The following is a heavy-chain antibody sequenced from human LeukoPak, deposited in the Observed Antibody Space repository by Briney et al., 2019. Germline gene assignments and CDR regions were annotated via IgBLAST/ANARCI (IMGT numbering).Heavy chain of an antibody. V-gene: IGHV1-18*01. CDR1: GYTFTSYG. J-gene: IGHJ3*02. CDR2: ISAYNGNT. Sequence: GASVKVSCKASGYTFTSYGISWVRQSPGQGLEWMGWISAYNGNTNYAQKLQGRVTMTTDTSTSTAYMELRSLRSDDTAVYYCARVVVVPAASSFNAFDIWGQGTMVTVSS. CDR3: ARVVVVPAASSFNAFDI. D-gene: IGHD2-2*01.